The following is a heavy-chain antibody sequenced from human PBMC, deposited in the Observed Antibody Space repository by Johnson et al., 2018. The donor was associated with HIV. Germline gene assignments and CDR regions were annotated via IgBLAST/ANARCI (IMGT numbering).Heavy chain of an antibody. CDR1: GFTVSSNY. CDR3: AKEGITMEVDI. D-gene: IGHD3-10*01. V-gene: IGHV3-66*01. J-gene: IGHJ3*02. Sequence: VQLVESGGGLVKSGGSLRLSCAASGFTVSSNYMSWVRQAPGKGLEWVSVIYSGGSTYYADSVTGRFTISRDNSKNTLYLQMNSLRAEDTAVYYCAKEGITMEVDIWGQGTMVTVSS. CDR2: IYSGGST.